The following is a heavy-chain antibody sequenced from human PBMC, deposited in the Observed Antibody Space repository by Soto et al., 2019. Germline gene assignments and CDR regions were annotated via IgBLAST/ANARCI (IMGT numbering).Heavy chain of an antibody. Sequence: VGSLRLSCAASGFTFSSYAMSRILQAPGKGLEWVSAISGSGGSTYYADSVKGRFTISRDNSKNTLYLQMNSLRAEDTAVYYCASNAAVTRPGVWGKGTTVTVSS. V-gene: IGHV3-23*01. CDR1: GFTFSSYA. CDR2: ISGSGGST. CDR3: ASNAAVTRPGV. J-gene: IGHJ6*04. D-gene: IGHD6-25*01.